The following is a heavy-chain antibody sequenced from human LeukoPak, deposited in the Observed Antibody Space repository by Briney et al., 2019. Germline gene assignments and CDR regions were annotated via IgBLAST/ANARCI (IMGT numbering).Heavy chain of an antibody. D-gene: IGHD6-6*01. CDR3: AKGAIGARPWVFDY. CDR2: ISGSGGST. V-gene: IGHV3-23*01. J-gene: IGHJ4*02. Sequence: GGSLRLSCVASGITFSNYAMSWVRQAPGKGLEWVSAISGSGGSTYYADSVKGRFTISRDISKNTLYLEMNSLRAEDTAVYYCAKGAIGARPWVFDYWGQGTLVTVSS. CDR1: GITFSNYA.